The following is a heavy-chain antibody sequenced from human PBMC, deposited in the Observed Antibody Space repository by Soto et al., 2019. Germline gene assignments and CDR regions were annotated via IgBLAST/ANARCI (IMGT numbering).Heavy chain of an antibody. CDR1: GYSFCNFW. CDR2: IYPGDSDT. Sequence: PGASLKISCQGSGYSFCNFWIGWVGQMPGKGLEWMGSIYPGDSDTRYSPYLKGQVSMSADNSISTAYLQWSSLNASDSAMYYCARQSSSSTSSFDPWGQGTRVTVSS. D-gene: IGHD2-2*01. CDR3: ARQSSSSTSSFDP. V-gene: IGHV5-51*01. J-gene: IGHJ5*02.